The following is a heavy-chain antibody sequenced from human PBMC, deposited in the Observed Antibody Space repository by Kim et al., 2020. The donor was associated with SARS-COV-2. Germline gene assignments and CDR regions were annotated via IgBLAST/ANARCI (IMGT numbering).Heavy chain of an antibody. Sequence: YANPVQGRFTISRDNSKNSLYLQMSSLRVEDTAMYYCVKGSRAVRGEFVSWGQGTLVTVSS. V-gene: IGHV3-64D*06. J-gene: IGHJ4*02. CDR3: VKGSRAVRGEFVS. D-gene: IGHD3-10*01.